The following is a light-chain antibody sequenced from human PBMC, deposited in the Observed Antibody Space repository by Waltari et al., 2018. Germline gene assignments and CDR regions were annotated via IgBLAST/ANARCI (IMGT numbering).Light chain of an antibody. V-gene: IGKV1-39*01. CDR2: AAS. CDR1: QSITNY. CDR3: QQSYSNRLT. J-gene: IGKJ4*01. Sequence: DIQLTQSPSSLSASLGDRVTITCRASQSITNYLNWYQQKPGKAPNLLIYAASSLQTGVPPRFSGSGSGTEFTLTISDLQPEDFATYYCQQSYSNRLTFGGGSKVDI.